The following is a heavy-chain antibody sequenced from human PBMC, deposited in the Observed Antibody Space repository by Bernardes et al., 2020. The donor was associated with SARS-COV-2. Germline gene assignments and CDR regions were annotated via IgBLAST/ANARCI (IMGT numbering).Heavy chain of an antibody. CDR2: IYTSGIT. J-gene: IGHJ4*02. CDR3: ARAPSGSYYGGNYFDY. CDR1: GGSISSCSYY. Sequence: SETLSLTCTVSGGSISSCSYYWIWLRQAAGKGLEWIGRIYTSGITNYNPSLKSRVTISVDTSKNQFSLKLRSVTAADTAVYYCARAPSGSYYGGNYFDYWGQGTLVNVAS. D-gene: IGHD1-26*01. V-gene: IGHV4-61*02.